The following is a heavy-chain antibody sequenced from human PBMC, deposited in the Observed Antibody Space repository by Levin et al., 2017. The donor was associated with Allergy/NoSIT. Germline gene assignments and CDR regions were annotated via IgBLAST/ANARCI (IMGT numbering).Heavy chain of an antibody. CDR2: IYHSGST. D-gene: IGHD3-16*02. J-gene: IGHJ2*01. V-gene: IGHV4-30-2*01. CDR3: ARAPIDWYFDR. Sequence: SETLSLTCAVSGGSISSGGYSWSWIRQPPGKGLEWIGYIYHSGSTYYNPSLKSRVTISVDRSKNQFSLKLSSVTAADTAVYYCARAPIDWYFDRWGRGTLVTVSS. CDR1: GGSISSGGYS.